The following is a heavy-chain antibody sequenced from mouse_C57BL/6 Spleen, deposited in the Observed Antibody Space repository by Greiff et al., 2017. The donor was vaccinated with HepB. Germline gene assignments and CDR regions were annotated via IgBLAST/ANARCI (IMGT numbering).Heavy chain of an antibody. CDR2: IDPANGNT. V-gene: IGHV14-3*01. D-gene: IGHD1-1*01. CDR1: GFNIKNTY. J-gene: IGHJ1*03. CDR3: ARRGYYGSSYDYFDV. Sequence: VQLKESVAELVRPGASVKLSCTASGFNIKNTYMHWVKQRPEQGLEWIGRIDPANGNTKYAPKFQGKATITADTSSNTAYLQLSSLTSEDTAIYYCARRGYYGSSYDYFDVWGTGTTVTVSS.